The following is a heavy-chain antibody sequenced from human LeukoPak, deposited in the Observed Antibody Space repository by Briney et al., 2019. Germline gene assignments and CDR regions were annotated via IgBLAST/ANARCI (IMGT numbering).Heavy chain of an antibody. D-gene: IGHD6-13*01. CDR3: ARDRGGIAAACLDY. CDR1: GFTVSSNY. V-gene: IGHV3-66*01. Sequence: PGGSLRLSCAASGFTVSSNYMSWVRQAPGKGLEWVSVIYSGGSTYYADSVKGRFTISRDNTKNTLYLKMNSLRGEDTAVYYCARDRGGIAAACLDYWGQGTLVTVSS. J-gene: IGHJ4*02. CDR2: IYSGGST.